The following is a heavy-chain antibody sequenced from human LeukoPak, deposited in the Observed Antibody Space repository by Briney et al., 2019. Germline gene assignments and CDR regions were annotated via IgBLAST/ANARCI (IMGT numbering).Heavy chain of an antibody. D-gene: IGHD6-19*01. CDR1: VGSISSYY. CDR2: IYTSGST. CDR3: ARALGGQAVAGTSNWFDP. Sequence: SETLSLTCTVSVGSISSYYWSWIRQPAGEGLEWIGRIYTSGSTNLNPSLKSPVTMSVDTSKNQFSLKLSSVTAADTAVYYCARALGGQAVAGTSNWFDPWGQGTLVTVSS. V-gene: IGHV4-4*07. J-gene: IGHJ5*02.